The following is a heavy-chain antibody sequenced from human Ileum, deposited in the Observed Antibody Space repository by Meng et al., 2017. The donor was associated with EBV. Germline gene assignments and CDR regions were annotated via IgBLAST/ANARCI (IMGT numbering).Heavy chain of an antibody. CDR1: GGSFTSRKYY. CDR3: ASRELAPFDY. CDR2: IYYRGTT. Sequence: QLQRQESGPGLVKPSVTLSLTCMVAGGSFTSRKYYWGWNRQPPGKALEWIASIYYRGTTYYTPSLQSRVSISVDKSKNQVSLNMTSMTAADTAVYYCASRELAPFDYWGQGTLVTVSS. V-gene: IGHV4-39*07. D-gene: IGHD1-26*01. J-gene: IGHJ4*02.